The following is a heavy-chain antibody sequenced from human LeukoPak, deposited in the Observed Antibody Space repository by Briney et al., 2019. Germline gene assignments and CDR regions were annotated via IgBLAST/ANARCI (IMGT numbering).Heavy chain of an antibody. D-gene: IGHD2-15*01. V-gene: IGHV4-30-4*01. CDR2: IYDSGST. CDR3: ARDCSGGSCYGAFDI. J-gene: IGHJ3*02. Sequence: SETLSLTCTVSGASIRSGDYYWSWIRQPPGKGLEWIVYIYDSGSTYYNPSLKSRITISVDTSENRFSLKLSSVTATDTAVYYCARDCSGGSCYGAFDIWGQGTMVTVSS. CDR1: GASIRSGDYY.